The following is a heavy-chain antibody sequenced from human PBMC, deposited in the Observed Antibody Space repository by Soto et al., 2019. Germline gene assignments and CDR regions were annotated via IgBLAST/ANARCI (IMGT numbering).Heavy chain of an antibody. D-gene: IGHD1-26*01. CDR2: IYPGDSDT. Sequence: GESLKISCKGSGYSFASHWVAWVRQMPEKGLEWIGTIYPGDSDTKYSSAFRGHVTISADTSVSTAYLQWRSLEAADSAIYYCARYSGSYWHYLDFWGQGTLVTVSS. CDR3: ARYSGSYWHYLDF. J-gene: IGHJ4*02. V-gene: IGHV5-51*01. CDR1: GYSFASHW.